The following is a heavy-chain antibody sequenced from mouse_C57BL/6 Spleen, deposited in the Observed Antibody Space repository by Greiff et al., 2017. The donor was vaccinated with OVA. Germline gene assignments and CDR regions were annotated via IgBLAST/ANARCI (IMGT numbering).Heavy chain of an antibody. Sequence: EVQLVESGGDLVKPGGSLKLSCAASGFTFSSYGMSWVRQTPDKRLEWVATISSGGSYTYYPDSVKGRFTISRDNAKNTLYLQMSSLKSEDTAMYYCARSSTYGSSLYWYFDVWGTGTTVTVSS. CDR2: ISSGGSYT. CDR1: GFTFSSYG. CDR3: ARSSTYGSSLYWYFDV. J-gene: IGHJ1*03. V-gene: IGHV5-6*01. D-gene: IGHD1-1*01.